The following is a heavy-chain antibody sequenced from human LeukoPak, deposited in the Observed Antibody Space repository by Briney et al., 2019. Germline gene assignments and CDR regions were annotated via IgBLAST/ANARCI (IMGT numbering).Heavy chain of an antibody. CDR3: ARDRRTAFDY. V-gene: IGHV1-46*01. J-gene: IGHJ4*02. Sequence: GASVKVSCKASGYTFPNYYMHWVRQAPGQGLEWMGIINPSGGSTSYAQKFQGRVTMTRDTSTSTVYMELSSLRSEDTAVYYCARDRRTAFDYWGQGTLVTVSS. CDR2: INPSGGST. CDR1: GYTFPNYY.